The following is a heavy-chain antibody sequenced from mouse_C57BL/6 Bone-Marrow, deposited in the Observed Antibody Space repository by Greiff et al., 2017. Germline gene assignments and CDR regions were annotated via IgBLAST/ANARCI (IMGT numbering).Heavy chain of an antibody. CDR3: AVGPFDY. CDR2: INPSTGGT. D-gene: IGHD4-1*01. J-gene: IGHJ2*01. Sequence: VQLQQSGPELVKPGASVKISCKASGYSFTGYYMNWVKQSPEKSLEWIGEINPSTGGTTYNQKFKAKATLTVDKSSSTAYMQLKSLTSEDSAVYYCAVGPFDYWGQGTTLTGSS. CDR1: GYSFTGYY. V-gene: IGHV1-42*01.